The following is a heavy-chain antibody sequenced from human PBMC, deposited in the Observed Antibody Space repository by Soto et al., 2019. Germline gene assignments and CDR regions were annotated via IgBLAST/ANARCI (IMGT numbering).Heavy chain of an antibody. CDR2: LYYGRSA. Sequence: QVQLQESGPGLVKPSETLSLTRAVSGDSISTYYCMWIRQPPGKGLESIGYLYYGRSANYNPSLKSRVTLSVDTSTNQCSLTLSSMTAADTAVYYCALRSMAVVPEYWGQGTLVTVSS. CDR1: GDSISTYY. CDR3: ALRSMAVVPEY. J-gene: IGHJ4*02. V-gene: IGHV4-59*01. D-gene: IGHD3-22*01.